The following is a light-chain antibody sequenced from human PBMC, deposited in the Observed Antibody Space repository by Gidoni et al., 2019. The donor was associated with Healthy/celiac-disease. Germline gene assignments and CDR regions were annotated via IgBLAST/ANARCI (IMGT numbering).Light chain of an antibody. CDR3: SSYTSSSTRV. CDR2: DVS. V-gene: IGLV2-14*01. CDR1: SSDVCGYNY. J-gene: IGLJ3*02. Sequence: QSALTQPASVSGSPGQSITISCTGTSSDVCGYNYVSWYQQHPGKAPKLMIYDVSNRQSGVSNRFSGSKSGNTASLTISGLQAEDEADYYCSSYTSSSTRVFGGGTKLTVL.